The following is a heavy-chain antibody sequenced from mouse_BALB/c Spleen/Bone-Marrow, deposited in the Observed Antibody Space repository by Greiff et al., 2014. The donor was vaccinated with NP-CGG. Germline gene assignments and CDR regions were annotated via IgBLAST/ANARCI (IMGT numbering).Heavy chain of an antibody. CDR1: GYTFTSSW. Sequence: QVQLKESGSVLVRPGASVKLSCKASGYTFTSSWMHWAKQRPGQGLEWIGEIHPNSGNTNYNEKFKGKATLTVDTSSSTAYVDLSSLTSEGSAVYYCANYYGSSSYWGQGTTLTVSS. CDR2: IHPNSGNT. D-gene: IGHD1-1*01. J-gene: IGHJ2*01. V-gene: IGHV1S130*01. CDR3: ANYYGSSSY.